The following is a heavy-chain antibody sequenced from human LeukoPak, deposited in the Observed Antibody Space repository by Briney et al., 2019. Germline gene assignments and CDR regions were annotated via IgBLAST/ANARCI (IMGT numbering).Heavy chain of an antibody. V-gene: IGHV4-39*01. CDR1: GGSISSSSYY. Sequence: PSETLSLTCTVSGGSISSSSYYWGWISQPPGKGLEWIGSIYYSGSTYYNPSLKSRVTISVDTSKNQFSLKLSSVTAADTAVYYCASLKYYYDSSGYSVWGQRTLVTVSS. CDR2: IYYSGST. CDR3: ASLKYYYDSSGYSV. J-gene: IGHJ4*02. D-gene: IGHD3-22*01.